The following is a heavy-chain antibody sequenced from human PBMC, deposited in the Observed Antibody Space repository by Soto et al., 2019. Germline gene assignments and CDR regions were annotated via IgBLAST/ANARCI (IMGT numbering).Heavy chain of an antibody. V-gene: IGHV3-7*05. J-gene: IGHJ6*02. CDR3: ARPTPGGYSSSSEEGMGGMDV. CDR1: GFTFSSYW. D-gene: IGHD6-6*01. CDR2: IKQDGSEK. Sequence: GGSLRLSCAASGFTFSSYWMSWVRQAPGKGLEWVANIKQDGSEKYYVDSVKGRFTISRDNAKNSLYLQMNSLRAEDTAVYYCARPTPGGYSSSSEEGMGGMDVWGQGTTVTVSS.